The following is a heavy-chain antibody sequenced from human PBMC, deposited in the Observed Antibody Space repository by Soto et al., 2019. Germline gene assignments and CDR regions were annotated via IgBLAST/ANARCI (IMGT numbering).Heavy chain of an antibody. Sequence: GESLKISCKASGDIFIDYWIGWVRQIPGKGLEWMGIVYPRDSDTRYSPSFQGQVTISADRSTGTAFLQWRSLKASDTALYYCARPPLPGYSIHFNSWGQGTLVTVSS. CDR1: GDIFIDYW. CDR3: ARPPLPGYSIHFNS. D-gene: IGHD2-15*01. CDR2: VYPRDSDT. V-gene: IGHV5-51*01. J-gene: IGHJ4*02.